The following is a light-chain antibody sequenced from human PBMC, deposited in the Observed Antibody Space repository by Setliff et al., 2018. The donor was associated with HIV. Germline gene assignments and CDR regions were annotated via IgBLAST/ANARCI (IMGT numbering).Light chain of an antibody. J-gene: IGLJ1*01. CDR2: EVS. CDR1: SSDIGTYNF. Sequence: QSALAQPASVSGSPGQSITISCTGSSSDIGTYNFVSWYQQYPNKAPKAVIYEVSVRPSGVSNRFSGSKSGNTASLTISRLQPEDDADYYCTSYTTSSAPLVFGSGTKV. V-gene: IGLV2-14*01. CDR3: TSYTTSSAPLV.